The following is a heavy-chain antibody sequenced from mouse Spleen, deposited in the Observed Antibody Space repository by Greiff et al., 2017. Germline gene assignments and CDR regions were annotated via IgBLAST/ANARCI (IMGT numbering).Heavy chain of an antibody. CDR3: ARIYDGSY. D-gene: IGHD2-3*01. Sequence: EVQGVESGGGLVKPGGSLKLSCAASGFTFSSYAMSWVRQTPEKRLEWVATISDGGSYTYYPDNVKGRFTISRDNAKNNLYLQMSHLKSEDTAMYYCARIYDGSYWGQGTTLTVSS. V-gene: IGHV5-4*01. CDR1: GFTFSSYA. CDR2: ISDGGSYT. J-gene: IGHJ2*01.